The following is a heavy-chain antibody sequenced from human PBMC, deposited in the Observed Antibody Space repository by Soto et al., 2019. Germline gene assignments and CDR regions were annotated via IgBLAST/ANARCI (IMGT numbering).Heavy chain of an antibody. CDR3: ARSREFDY. Sequence: SETLSLTCGVSGGSLSGATYSWNWIRQPPGKGLERIGYIFPSGTTYYNPSLKSRVTISIDVSKNQFSLSLRSLTAADKAVYYCARSREFDYWGQGTLVTVSS. V-gene: IGHV4-30-2*01. J-gene: IGHJ4*02. CDR2: IFPSGTT. CDR1: GGSLSGATYS.